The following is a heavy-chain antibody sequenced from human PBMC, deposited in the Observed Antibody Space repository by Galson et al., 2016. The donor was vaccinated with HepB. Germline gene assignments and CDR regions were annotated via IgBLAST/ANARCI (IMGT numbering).Heavy chain of an antibody. J-gene: IGHJ4*02. D-gene: IGHD6-13*01. CDR1: GLTLGSYW. CDR2: IKEEGSEK. V-gene: IGHV3-7*03. CDR3: VRGMSYSMY. Sequence: SLRLSCAASGLTLGSYWMTWVRQTPGKGLEWVGNIKEEGSEKYYADSVKGRFTISRDNARNSLYLQMSSLRVDDSALYYCVRGMSYSMYWGQGTLVTVSS.